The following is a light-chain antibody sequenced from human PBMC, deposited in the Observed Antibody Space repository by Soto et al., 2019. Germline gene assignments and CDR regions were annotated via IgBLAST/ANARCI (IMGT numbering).Light chain of an antibody. CDR1: SSDVGGYNY. CDR3: NSYTSSSTYV. V-gene: IGLV2-14*01. CDR2: DDT. Sequence: QSALTQPASMSGSPGQSITISCTGTSSDVGGYNYVSWYQQHPGKAPKLMIYDDTNRPSGVSHRFSGSKSGNTASLTISGLQAEDEADYYCNSYTSSSTYVFGTGTKLTVL. J-gene: IGLJ1*01.